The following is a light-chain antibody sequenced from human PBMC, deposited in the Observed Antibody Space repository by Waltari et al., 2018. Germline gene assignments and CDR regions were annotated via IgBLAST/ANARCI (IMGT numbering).Light chain of an antibody. CDR1: SGHSSNL. V-gene: IGLV4-69*01. J-gene: IGLJ3*02. CDR3: QTGGHGTWV. CDR2: VNSDGSH. Sequence: QLVLTQSPSASASLGASVKLTCTLSSGHSSNLIAWHQQQPEKGPRYLMKVNSDGSHSKGDEIPDRFSGSSSGAERYLTISSLQYEDEADYYCQTGGHGTWVFGGGTKLTVL.